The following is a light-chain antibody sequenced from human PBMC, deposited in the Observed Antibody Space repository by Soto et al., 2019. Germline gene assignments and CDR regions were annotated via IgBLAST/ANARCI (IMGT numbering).Light chain of an antibody. J-gene: IGKJ5*01. V-gene: IGKV3-20*01. CDR3: QQYGSS. CDR1: QSVSSSY. CDR2: GAS. Sequence: EIVLTQSPGTLSLSPGERATLSCRASQSVSSSYLAWYQQKPGQAPRLLIYGASSRATGIPDRFSGSGSGTDFTLTISRLEPEDFAVYYCQQYGSSFCQGTRLEIK.